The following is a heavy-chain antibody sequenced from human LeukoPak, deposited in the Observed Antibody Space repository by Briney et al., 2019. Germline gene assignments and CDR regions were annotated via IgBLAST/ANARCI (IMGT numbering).Heavy chain of an antibody. CDR2: INPSGGST. J-gene: IGHJ6*02. CDR3: ARDGVCYGSGSSYYYYGMDV. D-gene: IGHD3-10*01. Sequence: ASVKVSCKASGYTFTSHYMHWVRLAPGQGLEWMGIINPSGGSTSYAQEFQGRVTMTRDTSTSTVYMELSSLRSEDTAVYYCARDGVCYGSGSSYYYYGMDVWGQGTTVTVSS. CDR1: GYTFTSHY. V-gene: IGHV1-46*01.